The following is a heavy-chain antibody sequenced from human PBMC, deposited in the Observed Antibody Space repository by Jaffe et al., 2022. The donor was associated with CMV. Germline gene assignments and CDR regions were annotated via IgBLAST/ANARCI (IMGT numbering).Heavy chain of an antibody. Sequence: QVQLVQSGAEVKKPGASVKVSCKASGYTFTGYYMHWVRQAPGQGLEWMGWINPNSGGTNYAQKFQGRVTMTRDTSISTAYMELSRLRSDDTAVYYCARDRKGQQLGRARGCWFDPWGQGTLVTVSS. J-gene: IGHJ5*02. CDR1: GYTFTGYY. CDR3: ARDRKGQQLGRARGCWFDP. V-gene: IGHV1-2*02. D-gene: IGHD6-13*01. CDR2: INPNSGGT.